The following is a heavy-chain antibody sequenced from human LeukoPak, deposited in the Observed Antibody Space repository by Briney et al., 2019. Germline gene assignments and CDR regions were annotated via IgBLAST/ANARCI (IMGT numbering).Heavy chain of an antibody. CDR3: ARDRTDAFDI. J-gene: IGHJ3*02. V-gene: IGHV4-59*01. CDR2: ISYSGST. Sequence: PSETLSLTCTVSGGSISNYYWSWIRQPPGKGLEWIGYISYSGSTNYNPSLKSRVTISVDTSKNQFSLKLSSVTAADTAVYYCARDRTDAFDIWGQGTMVTVSS. CDR1: GGSISNYY.